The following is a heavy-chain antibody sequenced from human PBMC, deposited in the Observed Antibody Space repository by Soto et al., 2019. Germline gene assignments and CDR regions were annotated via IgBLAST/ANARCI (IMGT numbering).Heavy chain of an antibody. CDR3: SRTYCSGGSCYENWFDP. D-gene: IGHD2-15*01. CDR2: IYYSGST. Sequence: SETLSLTCTVSGGSISTYYWSWIRPPPGKGLEWIGYIYYSGSTNYNPSLNSRVTISVHTSKNQFSLTLSSVTAADTAVYYCSRTYCSGGSCYENWFDPWGQGTLVTVSS. CDR1: GGSISTYY. V-gene: IGHV4-59*08. J-gene: IGHJ5*02.